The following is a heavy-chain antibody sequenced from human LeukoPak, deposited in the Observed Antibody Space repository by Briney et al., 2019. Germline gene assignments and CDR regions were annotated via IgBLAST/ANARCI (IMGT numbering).Heavy chain of an antibody. CDR1: GGSFSGYY. D-gene: IGHD6-19*01. CDR3: ARHPRIAVAGTGDWFDP. Sequence: SETLSLTCAVYGGSFSGYYWSWIRQPPGKGLEWIGEINHSGSTNYNPSLKSRVTISVDTSKNQFSLKLSSVTAADTAVYYCARHPRIAVAGTGDWFDPWGQGTLVTVSS. V-gene: IGHV4-34*01. J-gene: IGHJ5*02. CDR2: INHSGST.